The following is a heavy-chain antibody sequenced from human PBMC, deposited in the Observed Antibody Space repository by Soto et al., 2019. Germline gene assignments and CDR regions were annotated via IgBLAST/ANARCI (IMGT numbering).Heavy chain of an antibody. CDR2: IVSGSDHT. CDR1: GFTFSYYY. Sequence: SLRLSCAASGFTFSYYYMTWIRQAPGKGLEWVSYIVSGSDHTNYADSVKGRFTISRDNAKNSLFLEMNSLRVDDTAIYYCARRRASSWYLGGYLDYWGLGTLVTVSS. D-gene: IGHD6-13*01. V-gene: IGHV3-11*06. J-gene: IGHJ4*02. CDR3: ARRRASSWYLGGYLDY.